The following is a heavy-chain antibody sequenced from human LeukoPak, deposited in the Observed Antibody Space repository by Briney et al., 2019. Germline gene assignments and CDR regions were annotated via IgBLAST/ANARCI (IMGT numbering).Heavy chain of an antibody. CDR1: GYTFAGYY. J-gene: IGHJ4*02. Sequence: GASVKVSCKASGYTFAGYYLHWVRQAPGQGLEWMGWINPNSGGTNYAQKFQGRVTMTRDTSISTAYMELSRLRSDDTAVYYCARGFQAVTTFISPYYFDYWGQGTLVTVSS. V-gene: IGHV1-2*02. CDR2: INPNSGGT. CDR3: ARGFQAVTTFISPYYFDY. D-gene: IGHD4-17*01.